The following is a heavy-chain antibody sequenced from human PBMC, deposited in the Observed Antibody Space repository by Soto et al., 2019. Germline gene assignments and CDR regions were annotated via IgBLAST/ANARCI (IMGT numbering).Heavy chain of an antibody. V-gene: IGHV1-69*06. J-gene: IGHJ5*02. CDR3: ARPHLSGSYGDSNWFDP. D-gene: IGHD4-17*01. Sequence: SVKVSCKASGATFSSYAISWVRQAPGQGLEWMGGIIPIFGTANYAQKFQGRVTITADKSTSTAYMELSSLRSEDTAVYYCARPHLSGSYGDSNWFDPWGQGTLVTVSS. CDR2: IIPIFGTA. CDR1: GATFSSYA.